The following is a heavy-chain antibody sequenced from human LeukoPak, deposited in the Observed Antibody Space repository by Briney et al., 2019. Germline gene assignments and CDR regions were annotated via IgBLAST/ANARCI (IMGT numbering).Heavy chain of an antibody. V-gene: IGHV4-34*01. D-gene: IGHD1-26*01. CDR1: GGSISSYY. CDR3: ARGLPIVGAPYFDY. CDR2: INHSGST. J-gene: IGHJ4*02. Sequence: PSETLSLTCTVSGGSISSYYWSWIRQPPGKGLEWIGEINHSGSTNYNPSLKSRVTISVDTSKNQFSLKLSSVTAADTAVYYCARGLPIVGAPYFDYWGQGTLVTVSS.